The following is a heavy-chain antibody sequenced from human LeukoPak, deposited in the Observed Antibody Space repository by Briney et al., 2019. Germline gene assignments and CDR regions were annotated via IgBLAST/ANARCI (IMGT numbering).Heavy chain of an antibody. V-gene: IGHV3-7*02. Sequence: GGSLRLSCAASGFTFSTYWMSWVRQAPGKGLEWVADIKQDGSDKYYVDSVKGRFTISRDNAKNSLYLQMNSLRAEDTSVYYCARNYGGYPYWGQGTLVTVSS. CDR3: ARNYGGYPY. D-gene: IGHD4-23*01. CDR1: GFTFSTYW. J-gene: IGHJ4*02. CDR2: IKQDGSDK.